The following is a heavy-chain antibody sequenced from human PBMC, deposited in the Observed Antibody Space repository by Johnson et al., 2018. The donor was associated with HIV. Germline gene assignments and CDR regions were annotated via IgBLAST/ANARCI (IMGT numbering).Heavy chain of an antibody. CDR2: IYSGGSI. Sequence: VQLVESGGGLIQPGGSLILSCAASGFTFSDYYMSWVRQAPGKGLEWVSVIYSGGSIYYADSVKGRFTLPRDNSKNTLYLQMNSLRAEDTAVYYCARAEGDYYDSGGWGPDAFDIWGQGTMVTVSS. CDR3: ARAEGDYYDSGGWGPDAFDI. J-gene: IGHJ3*02. CDR1: GFTFSDYY. D-gene: IGHD3-22*01. V-gene: IGHV3-53*01.